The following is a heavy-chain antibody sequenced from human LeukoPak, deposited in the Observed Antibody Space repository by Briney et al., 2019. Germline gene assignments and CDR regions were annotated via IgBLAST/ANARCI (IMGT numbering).Heavy chain of an antibody. D-gene: IGHD6-13*01. CDR3: ARVAGTGNFDY. CDR2: INADNGNT. V-gene: IGHV1-3*01. J-gene: IGHJ4*02. CDR1: GYTFTNYA. Sequence: GASVKVSCRASGYTFTNYAIHWVRQAPGHRLEWMGWINADNGNTVYSQKFQGRVTITRDTSASTAFMELSSLRSEDTAVYYCARVAGTGNFDYWGQGTLVTVSS.